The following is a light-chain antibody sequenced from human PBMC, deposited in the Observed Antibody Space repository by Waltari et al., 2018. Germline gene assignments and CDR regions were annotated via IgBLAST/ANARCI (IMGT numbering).Light chain of an antibody. Sequence: QSALTQPRSVSGSPGQSVTISCTGTKRDVGAYKYVSWYQQHPGKAPKLIIYDVTKRPSGVPDRFSGSKSGNTASLTISGLQAEDEADYYCCSYADTYSWVFGGGTKLTVL. V-gene: IGLV2-11*01. CDR1: KRDVGAYKY. CDR3: CSYADTYSWV. CDR2: DVT. J-gene: IGLJ3*02.